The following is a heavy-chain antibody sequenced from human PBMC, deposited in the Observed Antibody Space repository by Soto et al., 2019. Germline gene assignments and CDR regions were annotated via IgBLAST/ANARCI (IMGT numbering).Heavy chain of an antibody. CDR3: AKFALKLVKSGWFDP. CDR2: ISGSGGST. J-gene: IGHJ5*02. V-gene: IGHV3-23*01. D-gene: IGHD1-26*01. CDR1: GFTVSSYA. Sequence: PXESLRLACAASGFTVSSYARSWVRQAPGKGLEWVSAISGSGGSTYYADSVKGRFTISRDNSKNTLYLQMNSLRAEDTAVYYCAKFALKLVKSGWFDPWGQGTLVTVSS.